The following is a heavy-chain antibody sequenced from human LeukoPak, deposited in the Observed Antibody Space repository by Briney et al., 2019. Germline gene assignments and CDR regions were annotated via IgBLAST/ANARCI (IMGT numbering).Heavy chain of an antibody. CDR2: ISSSGSTI. V-gene: IGHV3-48*03. CDR3: ARGLYYYDSSGYPYYFDY. Sequence: AGGSLRLSCAASGFTFSSYGMNWVRQAPGKGLEWVSYISSSGSTIYYADSVKGRFTISRDNAKNSLYLQMNSLRAEDTAVYYCARGLYYYDSSGYPYYFDYWGQGTLVTVSS. D-gene: IGHD3-22*01. CDR1: GFTFSSYG. J-gene: IGHJ4*02.